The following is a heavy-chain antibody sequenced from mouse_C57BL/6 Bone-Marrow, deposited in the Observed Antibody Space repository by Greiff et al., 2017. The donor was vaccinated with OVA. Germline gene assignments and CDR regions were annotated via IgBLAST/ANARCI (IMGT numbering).Heavy chain of an antibody. Sequence: VQLQQPGAELVKPGASVKLSCKASGYTFTSYWMHWVKQRPGQGLEWIGMIHPNSGSTNYNEKFKSKATLTVDKSSSTAYMQLSSLTSEDSAVYYCARALLLRYPLRNYFDYWGQGTTLTVSS. CDR1: GYTFTSYW. D-gene: IGHD1-1*01. J-gene: IGHJ2*01. CDR3: ARALLLRYPLRNYFDY. CDR2: IHPNSGST. V-gene: IGHV1-64*01.